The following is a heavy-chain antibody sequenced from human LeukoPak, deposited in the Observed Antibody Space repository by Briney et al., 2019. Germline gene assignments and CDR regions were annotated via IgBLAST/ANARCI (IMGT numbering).Heavy chain of an antibody. CDR3: ARDPGSGSYLGIYYYYGMDV. CDR1: GGSISSGSYY. CDR2: IYYSGST. D-gene: IGHD3-10*01. V-gene: IGHV4-31*03. Sequence: PSQTLSLTCTVSGGSISSGSYYWSWIRQHPGKGLEWIGYIYYSGSTYYNPSLKSRVTISVDTSKNQFSLKLSSVTAADTAVYYCARDPGSGSYLGIYYYYGMDVWGQGTTVTVSS. J-gene: IGHJ6*02.